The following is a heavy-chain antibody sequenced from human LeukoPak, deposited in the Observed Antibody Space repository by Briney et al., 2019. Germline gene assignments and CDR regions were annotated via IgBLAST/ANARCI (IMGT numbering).Heavy chain of an antibody. Sequence: GGSLRLSCAASGFTFSSYAMSWVRQAPGKGLEWVSTISGTGGSTYYADSVKGQFTISRDNSKNTLYLQMDSLRAEDTAVYYCAKDKKYYDSSGSPYYYYGMDVWGQGTTVTVSS. CDR2: ISGTGGST. CDR1: GFTFSSYA. J-gene: IGHJ6*02. D-gene: IGHD3-22*01. V-gene: IGHV3-23*01. CDR3: AKDKKYYDSSGSPYYYYGMDV.